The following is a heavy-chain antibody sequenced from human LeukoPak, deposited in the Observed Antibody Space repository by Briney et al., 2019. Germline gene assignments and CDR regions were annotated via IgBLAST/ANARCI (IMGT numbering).Heavy chain of an antibody. CDR2: VYDTGET. Sequence: SQTLSLTCIVSGGSISSGDYYWSWIRQPPGKGLEWIGSVYDTGETYFNPSLKSRVTISVDTSKNQFSLKLSSVTAADTAVYYCARHGKSDPNWFDPWGQGTLVTVSS. D-gene: IGHD1-14*01. J-gene: IGHJ5*02. CDR3: ARHGKSDPNWFDP. CDR1: GGSISSGDYY. V-gene: IGHV4-30-2*01.